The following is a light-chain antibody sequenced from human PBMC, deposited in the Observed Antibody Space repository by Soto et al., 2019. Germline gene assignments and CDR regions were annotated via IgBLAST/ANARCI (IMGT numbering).Light chain of an antibody. Sequence: DIQMTQSPSSLSASVGDRVTITCRASQSISSYLNWYQQKPGKAPKLLIYAASSLQSGVPSRFSGSGSGTDFTLTISSLQPDDFATFYCQQYSTYPLTFGGGTKV. CDR2: AAS. V-gene: IGKV1-39*01. J-gene: IGKJ4*01. CDR3: QQYSTYPLT. CDR1: QSISSY.